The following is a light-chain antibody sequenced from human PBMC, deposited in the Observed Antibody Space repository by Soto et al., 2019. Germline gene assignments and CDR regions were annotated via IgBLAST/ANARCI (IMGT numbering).Light chain of an antibody. Sequence: DIQMTQSPSSLSASVGDRVTITCRASEDISNYLAWYQQKPGKGPKLLVYGASTLQSGVPSRFSGSGSGTYFTLTISSLQTEDVATYYCQNYNRAPWTFGQGTKVESK. CDR2: GAS. V-gene: IGKV1-27*01. CDR3: QNYNRAPWT. J-gene: IGKJ1*01. CDR1: EDISNY.